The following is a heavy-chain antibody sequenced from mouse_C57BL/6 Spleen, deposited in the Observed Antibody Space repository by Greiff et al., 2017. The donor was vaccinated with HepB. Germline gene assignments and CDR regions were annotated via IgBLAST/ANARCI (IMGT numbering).Heavy chain of an antibody. Sequence: VQLQQPGAELVKPGASVKLSCKASGYTFTSYWMQWVKQRPGQGLEWIGEIDPSDSYTNYNQKFKGKATLTVDTSSSTAYMQLSSLTSEDSAVYYCARGNLLARYWGQGTTLTVSS. J-gene: IGHJ2*01. CDR1: GYTFTSYW. V-gene: IGHV1-50*01. CDR2: IDPSDSYT. CDR3: ARGNLLARY. D-gene: IGHD1-1*01.